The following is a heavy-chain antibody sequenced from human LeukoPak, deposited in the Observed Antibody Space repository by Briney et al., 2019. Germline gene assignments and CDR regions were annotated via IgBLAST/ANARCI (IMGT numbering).Heavy chain of an antibody. CDR3: AREDYGSGSPGSLYDY. CDR1: IFVFSEYY. J-gene: IGHJ4*02. Sequence: GGSLRLSCETSIFVFSEYYMHWVRLAPGKGLEWLAVITNDGSRQYYVGSVKGRFTISRDNAENSLYLQMNSLRAEDTAVYYCAREDYGSGSPGSLYDYWGQGTLVTVSS. D-gene: IGHD3-10*01. CDR2: ITNDGSRQ. V-gene: IGHV3-33*05.